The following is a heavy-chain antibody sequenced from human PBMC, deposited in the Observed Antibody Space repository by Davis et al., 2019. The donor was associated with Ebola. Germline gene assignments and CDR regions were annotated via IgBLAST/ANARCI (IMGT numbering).Heavy chain of an antibody. Sequence: SETLFLTCAVYGGSFSGYYWSWIRQPPGKGLEWIGEINHSGSTNYNPSLKSRVSISVDTSKNQFSLKLSSVTAADTAVYYCARGDVNCISTSCIVYYYYGMDVWGQGTTVTVSS. CDR3: ARGDVNCISTSCIVYYYYGMDV. V-gene: IGHV4-34*01. CDR1: GGSFSGYY. D-gene: IGHD2-2*01. J-gene: IGHJ6*02. CDR2: INHSGST.